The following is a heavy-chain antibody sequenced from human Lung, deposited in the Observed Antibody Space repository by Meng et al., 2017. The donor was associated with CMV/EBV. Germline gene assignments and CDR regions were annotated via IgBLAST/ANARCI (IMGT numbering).Heavy chain of an antibody. Sequence: ASXXVSCKACRYTFTDHYFHWVRQAPGQGLEWMGWIYPNSGGTHYEQKFQGRLTVTTDTSICTGYRELSSQGSDDTAVYYCARYNDCGPDYWGQGTRVTVSS. D-gene: IGHD2-21*02. V-gene: IGHV1-2*02. J-gene: IGHJ4*02. CDR3: ARYNDCGPDY. CDR1: RYTFTDHY. CDR2: IYPNSGGT.